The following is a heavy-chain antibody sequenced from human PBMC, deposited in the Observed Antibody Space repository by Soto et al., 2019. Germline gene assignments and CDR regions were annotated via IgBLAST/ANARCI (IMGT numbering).Heavy chain of an antibody. J-gene: IGHJ4*02. CDR3: ESPLDYYYSSGYGDY. CDR1: GGTFSSYC. Sequence: SVKVSFKASGGTFSSYCLSWVRQAPGQGLELMGGILPIYGITNYAQKFQGRVTITADKYTSPAYMELSSLRSEDSAVYYCESPLDYYYSSGYGDYGGQGTRVKVSS. V-gene: IGHV1-69*17. CDR2: ILPIYGIT. D-gene: IGHD3-22*01.